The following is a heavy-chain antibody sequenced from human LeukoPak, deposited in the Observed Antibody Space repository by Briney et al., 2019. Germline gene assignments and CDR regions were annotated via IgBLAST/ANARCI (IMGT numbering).Heavy chain of an antibody. CDR3: TGDSGVVNDYYFHY. CDR1: GGSISSTSFY. D-gene: IGHD2-21*01. J-gene: IGHJ4*02. V-gene: IGHV4-39*01. Sequence: KPSGTLSLTCTVSGGSISSTSFYWSWVRQPPGKGLEWIGSIYYSGNTYYNPSLKSRLTVSVDTSKNQFSLTLTPVTAADTAVYYCTGDSGVVNDYYFHYWGPGTLVSVSS. CDR2: IYYSGNT.